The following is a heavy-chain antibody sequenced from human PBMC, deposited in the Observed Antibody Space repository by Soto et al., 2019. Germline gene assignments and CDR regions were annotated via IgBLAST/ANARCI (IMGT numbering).Heavy chain of an antibody. CDR1: GGSISSGGYY. D-gene: IGHD3-10*01. V-gene: IGHV4-31*03. CDR2: IYYSGST. CDR3: ARGTGADAFDI. J-gene: IGHJ3*02. Sequence: TSETLSLTCTVSGGSISSGGYYWSWIRQHPGKGLEWIGYIYYSGSTYYNPSLKSRVTISVDTSKNQFSLKLSSVTAADTAVYYCARGTGADAFDIWGQGTMVTVSS.